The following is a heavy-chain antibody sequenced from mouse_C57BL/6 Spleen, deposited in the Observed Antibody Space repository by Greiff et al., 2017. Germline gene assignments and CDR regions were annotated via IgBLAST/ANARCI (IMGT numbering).Heavy chain of an antibody. D-gene: IGHD1-1*01. J-gene: IGHJ4*01. CDR1: GYAFSSSW. V-gene: IGHV1-82*01. CDR3: ARYYYGSPYAMDY. CDR2: IYPGDGDT. Sequence: VQLVESGPELVKPGASVKISCKASGYAFSSSWMNWVKQRPGKGLEWIGRIYPGDGDTNYNGKFKGKATLTADKSSSTAYMQLSSLTSEDSAVYFCARYYYGSPYAMDYWGQGTSVTVSS.